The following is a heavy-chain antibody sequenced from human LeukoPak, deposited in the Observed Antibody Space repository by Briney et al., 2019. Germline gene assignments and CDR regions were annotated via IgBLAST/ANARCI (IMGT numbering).Heavy chain of an antibody. Sequence: GGSLRLSCAASGFTCSEYYMSWIRQAPGKGLEWVAFIRYDGSNKYYADSVKGRFTISRDNSKNTLYLQMNSLRAEDTAVYYCGTSYCSGGSCLNDYWGQGTLVTVSS. J-gene: IGHJ4*02. V-gene: IGHV3-30*02. CDR1: GFTCSEYY. D-gene: IGHD2-15*01. CDR3: GTSYCSGGSCLNDY. CDR2: IRYDGSNK.